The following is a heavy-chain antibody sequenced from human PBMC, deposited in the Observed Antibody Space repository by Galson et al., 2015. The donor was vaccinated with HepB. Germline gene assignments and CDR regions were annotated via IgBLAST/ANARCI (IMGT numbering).Heavy chain of an antibody. D-gene: IGHD3-9*01. CDR3: ARDLGVLTGYPVFYY. V-gene: IGHV4-61*01. Sequence: ETLSLTCTVSGGSVRSGSFYWSWIRQPPGKGLEWIGSIYYSGSTDYNPSLKSRVTISLDASRNQFSLKLSSVTTADTAMYFCARDLGVLTGYPVFYYWGQGTLVIVSS. J-gene: IGHJ4*02. CDR1: GGSVRSGSFY. CDR2: IYYSGST.